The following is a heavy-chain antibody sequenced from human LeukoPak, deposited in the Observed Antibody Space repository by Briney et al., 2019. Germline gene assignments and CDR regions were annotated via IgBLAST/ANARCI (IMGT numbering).Heavy chain of an antibody. J-gene: IGHJ6*02. D-gene: IGHD4-17*01. CDR2: VYHSGTT. V-gene: IGHV4-4*02. CDR1: GGSITSSQHW. Sequence: NPSGTLSLTCAVSGGSITSSQHWWSWARQPPGKGLEWIGEVYHSGTTNYNPSLKSRVTMSLDKSKNQFSLKLSSVTAADTAVYYCARRTVTTFGGMDVWSQGTTVTVSS. CDR3: ARRTVTTFGGMDV.